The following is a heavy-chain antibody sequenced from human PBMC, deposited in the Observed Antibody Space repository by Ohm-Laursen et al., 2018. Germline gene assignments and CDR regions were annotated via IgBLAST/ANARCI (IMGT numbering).Heavy chain of an antibody. CDR1: GYTFTSYG. D-gene: IGHD3-10*01. J-gene: IGHJ5*02. Sequence: GASVKVSCKASGYTFTSYGISWVRQAPGQRFEWMGWMNAYNGHRNYAQKFQGRLIMTTDTSTSTAYMELRGLTFDDAAVYYCARDRFPAGTYYNSNWFDAWGQGTLVTVSS. CDR3: ARDRFPAGTYYNSNWFDA. CDR2: MNAYNGHR. V-gene: IGHV1-18*01.